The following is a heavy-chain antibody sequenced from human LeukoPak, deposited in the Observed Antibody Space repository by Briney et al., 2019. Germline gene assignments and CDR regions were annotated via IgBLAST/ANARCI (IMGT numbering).Heavy chain of an antibody. CDR1: GGSIRSYY. J-gene: IGHJ4*02. CDR3: ARGVCSSTSCYYFDY. D-gene: IGHD2-2*01. CDR2: IYYSGNT. V-gene: IGHV4-59*01. Sequence: PSETLSLTCSVSGGSIRSYYWTWIRQPPGKGLEWIGYIYYSGNTNYNPSLKSRVTISVDTSKNQFSLKLSSVSAADTAVYYCARGVCSSTSCYYFDYWGQGTLVTVSS.